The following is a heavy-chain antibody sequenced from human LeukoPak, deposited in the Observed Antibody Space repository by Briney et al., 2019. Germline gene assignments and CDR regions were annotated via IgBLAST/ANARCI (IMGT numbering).Heavy chain of an antibody. CDR1: GGSFSTYY. CDR2: IYHTGST. J-gene: IGHJ3*01. V-gene: IGHV4-34*01. CDR3: ARVGYPTQRRVLSAVSIPTAGAFDV. D-gene: IGHD2-21*01. Sequence: SETLSLTCAVYGGSFSTYYWSWIRQPPGKGLEWIGDIYHTGSTTYSPSLKSRVTISVDTSKKQFSLSLTSVTAADTAVYYCARVGYPTQRRVLSAVSIPTAGAFDVWGQGTLVTVFS.